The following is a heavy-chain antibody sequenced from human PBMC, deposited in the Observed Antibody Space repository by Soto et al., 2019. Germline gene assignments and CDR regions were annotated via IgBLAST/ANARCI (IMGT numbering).Heavy chain of an antibody. CDR2: ISYDGSNE. Sequence: QVQLVESGGGVVQPGRSLRLSCAASGFTFSSYAMHWVRQAPGKGLERVALISYDGSNEYYADSVKGRFTISRDNSKNXLYLQMNSLRGNDTAVYYCARESWRSSGIGTYFDYWGQGALVTVSS. CDR3: ARESWRSSGIGTYFDY. D-gene: IGHD1-26*01. V-gene: IGHV3-30-3*01. CDR1: GFTFSSYA. J-gene: IGHJ4*02.